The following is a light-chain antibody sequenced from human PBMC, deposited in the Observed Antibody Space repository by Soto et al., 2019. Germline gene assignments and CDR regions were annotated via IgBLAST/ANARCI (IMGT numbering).Light chain of an antibody. J-gene: IGKJ1*01. CDR2: GAS. V-gene: IGKV3-20*01. CDR1: QTVTNNY. Sequence: EIVLTQSPAALSLSPGERATLACRASQTVTNNYLAWYQQRPGQAPRLLIYGASSRAAGIPDRFGGSGSGTDFTLTISRLEPEDFAVYYCQQYGRSPWTFGQGTKVEIK. CDR3: QQYGRSPWT.